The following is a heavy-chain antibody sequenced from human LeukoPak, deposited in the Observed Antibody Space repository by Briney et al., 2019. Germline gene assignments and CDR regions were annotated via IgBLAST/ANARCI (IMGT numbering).Heavy chain of an antibody. V-gene: IGHV3-15*01. CDR1: GFTFSNAW. CDR2: IKSKTDGGTT. Sequence: PGGSLTLSCAASGFTFSNAWMSWVRQAPGKGLEWVGRIKSKTDGGTTDYAAPVKGRFTISRDDSKNTLYLQTNSLKTEDTAVYYCTTDRPCTSCYIFDYWGQGTLVTVSS. J-gene: IGHJ4*02. D-gene: IGHD2-2*02. CDR3: TTDRPCTSCYIFDY.